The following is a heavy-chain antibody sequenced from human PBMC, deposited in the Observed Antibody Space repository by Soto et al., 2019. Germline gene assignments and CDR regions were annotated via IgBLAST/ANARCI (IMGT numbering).Heavy chain of an antibody. CDR2: ISSDGSTT. J-gene: IGHJ4*02. Sequence: GGSLRLSCAAAGFTLSTCWMHWVRQTPGKGLVWVSRISSDGSTTHYADSVKGRFTISRDNFKNTLHLQMNSLRAEDTAVYYCARDESSNIYYFDFWGRGTLVTVSS. V-gene: IGHV3-74*01. D-gene: IGHD3-22*01. CDR3: ARDESSNIYYFDF. CDR1: GFTLSTCW.